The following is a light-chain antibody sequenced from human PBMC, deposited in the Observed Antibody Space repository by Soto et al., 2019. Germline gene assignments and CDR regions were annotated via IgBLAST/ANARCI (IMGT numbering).Light chain of an antibody. V-gene: IGLV2-14*01. CDR2: EVS. J-gene: IGLJ3*02. Sequence: QSALTQPASVSGSPGQSITISCTGTSSDVGGYKYVSWYQQHPGKAPKLMIYEVSNRPSGVSNRFSGSKSGNTASLTISGLQAEDEADYYCSSYTSSNSSWVFGGGTQLTVL. CDR1: SSDVGGYKY. CDR3: SSYTSSNSSWV.